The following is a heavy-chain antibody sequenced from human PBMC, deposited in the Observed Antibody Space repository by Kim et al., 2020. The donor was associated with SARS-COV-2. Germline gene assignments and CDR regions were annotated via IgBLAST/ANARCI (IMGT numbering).Heavy chain of an antibody. D-gene: IGHD2-21*01. J-gene: IGHJ4*02. CDR3: AKRGYCGGDCFDY. V-gene: IGHV3-23*01. Sequence: YAESGKGRCTISRDNSKNTLYLQMNSLRAEDTAVYCCAKRGYCGGDCFDYWGQGTLVTVSS.